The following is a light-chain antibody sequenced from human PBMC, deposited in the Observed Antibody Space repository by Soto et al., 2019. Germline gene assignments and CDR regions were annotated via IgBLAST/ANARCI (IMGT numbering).Light chain of an antibody. CDR1: QSLVNSDGNTY. CDR3: MKVTYWPT. CDR2: KVS. Sequence: DVVLTQSPLSLPVTLGQAASLSCRSSQSLVNSDGNTYLTWFQQRPGQSPRRLIYKVSNRDSGVPDRFGGSGSGIVFTLKINGVGAEDVGIYYCMKVTYWPTFGKGTRLEIK. V-gene: IGKV2-30*01. J-gene: IGKJ5*01.